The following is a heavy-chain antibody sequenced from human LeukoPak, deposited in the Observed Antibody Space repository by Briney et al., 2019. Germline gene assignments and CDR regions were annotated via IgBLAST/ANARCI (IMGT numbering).Heavy chain of an antibody. CDR1: GFTFSSYG. CDR2: IRYDGSNK. J-gene: IGHJ4*02. CDR3: AKDSGSRAVAAPFDK. V-gene: IGHV3-30*02. Sequence: GGSLRLSCAASGFTFSSYGMDWVRQAPGKGLEWVAFIRYDGSNKYYVDSAKGRFTISRDNSKNTLYLQMNSLRAEDTAVYYCAKDSGSRAVAAPFDKWGQGTLVTVSS. D-gene: IGHD6-19*01.